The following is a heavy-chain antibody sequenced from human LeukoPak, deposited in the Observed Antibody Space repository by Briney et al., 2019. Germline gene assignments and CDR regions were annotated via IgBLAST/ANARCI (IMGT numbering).Heavy chain of an antibody. V-gene: IGHV4-59*12. D-gene: IGHD6-6*01. CDR3: ARSFSSSSRPFDY. CDR1: GGSISSYC. Sequence: SETLSLTCTVSGGSISSYCWSWIRQPPGKGLEWIGYIYYSGSTNYNPSLKSRVTISVDTSKNQFSLKLSSVTAADTAVYYCARSFSSSSRPFDYWGQGTLVTVSS. J-gene: IGHJ4*02. CDR2: IYYSGST.